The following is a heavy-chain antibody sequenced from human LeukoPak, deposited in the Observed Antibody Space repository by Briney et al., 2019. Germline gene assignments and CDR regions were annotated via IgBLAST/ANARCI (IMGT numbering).Heavy chain of an antibody. CDR2: ISSSGSTI. CDR1: GFTFSSYA. CDR3: ASHSGYYYFIEY. D-gene: IGHD3-22*01. V-gene: IGHV3-48*04. Sequence: PGGSLRLSCAASGFTFSSYAMSWVRQAPGKGLEWVSYISSSGSTIYYADSVKGRFTISRDNAKNSLYLQMNSLRAEDTAVYYCASHSGYYYFIEYWGQGTLVTVSS. J-gene: IGHJ4*02.